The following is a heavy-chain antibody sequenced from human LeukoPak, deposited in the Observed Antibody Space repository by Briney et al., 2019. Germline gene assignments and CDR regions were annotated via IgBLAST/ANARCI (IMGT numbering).Heavy chain of an antibody. CDR1: GFTVSSNY. Sequence: GGSLRLSCAASGFTVSSNYMSLVRQAPGKGLEWVSVIYSGGSTYCADSVKGRFTISRDNSKNTLYLQMNSLRAEDTAVYYCARRDGYNSQVDYWGQGTLVTVSS. D-gene: IGHD5-24*01. CDR3: ARRDGYNSQVDY. V-gene: IGHV3-53*01. J-gene: IGHJ4*02. CDR2: IYSGGST.